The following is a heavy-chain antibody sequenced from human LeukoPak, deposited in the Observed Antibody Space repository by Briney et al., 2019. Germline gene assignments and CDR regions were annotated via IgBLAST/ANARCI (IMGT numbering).Heavy chain of an antibody. CDR3: ARVKRGNYGSFNWFDP. D-gene: IGHD4-11*01. Sequence: KPSETLSLTCAVSGDSISPYYWTWIRQPPGKGLEWIGHISFNGSTNYNPSLNSWVSLSVDTSKNQISLKLRSVTAADTAIYYCARVKRGNYGSFNWFDPWGQGTLVTVSS. J-gene: IGHJ5*02. CDR1: GDSISPYY. CDR2: ISFNGST. V-gene: IGHV4-59*08.